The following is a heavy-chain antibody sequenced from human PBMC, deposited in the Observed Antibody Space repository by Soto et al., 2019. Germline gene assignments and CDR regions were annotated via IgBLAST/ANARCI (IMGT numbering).Heavy chain of an antibody. CDR3: ARRFPYSSPSGRYYYYGMDV. CDR1: GYSFTSYW. CDR2: IYPGDSDT. Sequence: GESLKISCKGSGYSFTSYWIGWVRQMPGKGLEWMGIIYPGDSDTRYSPSFQGQVTISADKSISTAYLQWSSLKASDTAMYYCARRFPYSSPSGRYYYYGMDVWGQGTTVTVSS. D-gene: IGHD6-6*01. V-gene: IGHV5-51*01. J-gene: IGHJ6*02.